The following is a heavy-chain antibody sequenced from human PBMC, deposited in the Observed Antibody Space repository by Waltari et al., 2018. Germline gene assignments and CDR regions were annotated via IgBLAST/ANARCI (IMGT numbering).Heavy chain of an antibody. J-gene: IGHJ5*02. CDR1: GYTFSNYA. CDR3: ASGHPTVVTSHLFDP. V-gene: IGHV1-3*01. CDR2: INGGNGNT. Sequence: QVQLVQSGAEVKKPGASVKVSCKASGYTFSNYAMHWVRQPPGQGLEWMGWINGGNGNTKYSQKFQGRVIITRDTSTSTAYMELSSLRSEDTAVYYCASGHPTVVTSHLFDPWGQGTLVTVSS. D-gene: IGHD2-2*01.